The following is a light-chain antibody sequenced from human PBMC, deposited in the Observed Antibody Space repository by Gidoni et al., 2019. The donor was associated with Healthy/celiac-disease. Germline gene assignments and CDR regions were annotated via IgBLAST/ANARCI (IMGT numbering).Light chain of an antibody. V-gene: IGKV3-11*01. CDR3: QQRSNWPLT. Sequence: EIVLTQSPATLSLSPGERATLSCRASQSVSSYLAWYQQKPGQAPRLLIYDASNRATGIPARFSGSGSGTDFTLTISSLGPEDFAVYYCQQRSNWPLTFGGGTKVEFK. CDR1: QSVSSY. J-gene: IGKJ4*01. CDR2: DAS.